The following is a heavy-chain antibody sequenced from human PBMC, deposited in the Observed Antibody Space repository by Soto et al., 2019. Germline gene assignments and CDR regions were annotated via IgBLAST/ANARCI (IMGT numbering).Heavy chain of an antibody. CDR2: VSAYNGNT. Sequence: ASVKVSCKASGYTFTSYGISWVRQAPGQGLEWMGWVSAYNGNTIYAQRFQGRVTMTTDTSTSTAYMELRNLRSDDTAVYYCARGQKDIVVVLRDNSSDPSGPGPLVTVST. V-gene: IGHV1-18*01. CDR3: ARGQKDIVVVLRDNSSDP. J-gene: IGHJ5*02. D-gene: IGHD2-15*01. CDR1: GYTFTSYG.